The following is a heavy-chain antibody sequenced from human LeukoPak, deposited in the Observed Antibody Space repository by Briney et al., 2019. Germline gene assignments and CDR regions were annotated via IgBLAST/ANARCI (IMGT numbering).Heavy chain of an antibody. V-gene: IGHV4-59*01. CDR3: ARTLVRAPYYYYYMDV. Sequence: SETLSLTYTVSGGSISSYYWSWIRQPPGKGLEWIGYIYYSGSTKYNPSLKSRGTISVDTSKNQFSLKLSSVTAADTAVYYCARTLVRAPYYYYYMDVWGKGTTVTVSS. CDR1: GGSISSYY. CDR2: IYYSGST. J-gene: IGHJ6*03.